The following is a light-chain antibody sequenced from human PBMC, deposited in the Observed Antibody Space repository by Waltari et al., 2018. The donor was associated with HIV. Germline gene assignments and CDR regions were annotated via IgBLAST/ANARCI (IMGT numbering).Light chain of an antibody. CDR3: AAWDDSLSGYV. CDR1: SSNIESNY. V-gene: IGLV1-47*01. CDR2: RNN. Sequence: QSVLTRPPSASGTPGQRVTISCSGSSSNIESNYVYWYQHLPGTAPKLLIYRNNQRPSGVPDRFSGSKSGTSASLAISGLRSEDEADYYCAAWDDSLSGYVFGTGTKVTVL. J-gene: IGLJ1*01.